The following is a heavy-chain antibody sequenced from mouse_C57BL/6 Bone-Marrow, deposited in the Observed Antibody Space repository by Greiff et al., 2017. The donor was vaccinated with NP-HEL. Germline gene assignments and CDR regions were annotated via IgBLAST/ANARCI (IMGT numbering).Heavy chain of an antibody. Sequence: EVKLMESGAELVRPGASVKLSCTASGFNIKDDYMHWVKQRPEQGLEWIGWIDPENGDTEYASKFQGKATITADTSSNTAYLQLSSLTSEDTAVYYCTTWGGVFAYWGQGTLVTVSA. V-gene: IGHV14-4*01. CDR1: GFNIKDDY. J-gene: IGHJ3*01. CDR2: IDPENGDT. CDR3: TTWGGVFAY.